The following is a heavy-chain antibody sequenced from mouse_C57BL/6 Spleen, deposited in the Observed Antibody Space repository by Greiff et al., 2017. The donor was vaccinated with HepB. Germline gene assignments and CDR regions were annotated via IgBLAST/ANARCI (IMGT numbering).Heavy chain of an antibody. D-gene: IGHD1-1*01. V-gene: IGHV14-2*01. CDR3: ARNYYGSSYDFDY. J-gene: IGHJ2*01. CDR2: IDPEDGET. CDR1: GFNIKDYY. Sequence: VQLKESGAELVKPGASVKLSCTASGFNIKDYYMHWVKQRTEQGLEWIGRIDPEDGETRYAPKFQGKATITADTSSNTAYLQLSSLTSEDTAVYYCARNYYGSSYDFDYWGQGTTLTVSS.